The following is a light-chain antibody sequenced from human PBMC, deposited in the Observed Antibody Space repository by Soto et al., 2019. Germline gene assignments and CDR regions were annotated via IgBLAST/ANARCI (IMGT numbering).Light chain of an antibody. Sequence: IVMTQSPVTLSLSPGERATLSCRASQSVSRSLAWYQQKSGQAPRLLIYDASTRATDIPARFSGSGSGTDFTLTISSLEPEDVAVYYCQQRGNWPLTFGGGTKVEIK. J-gene: IGKJ4*01. CDR3: QQRGNWPLT. CDR1: QSVSRS. CDR2: DAS. V-gene: IGKV3-11*01.